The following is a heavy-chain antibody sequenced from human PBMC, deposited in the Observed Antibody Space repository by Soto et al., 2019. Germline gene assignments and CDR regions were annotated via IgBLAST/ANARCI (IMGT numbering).Heavy chain of an antibody. J-gene: IGHJ3*02. CDR1: GYSFTSYW. CDR3: ARGLGKVGLGEAFDI. CDR2: IDPSDSYT. Sequence: GESLKISCKGSGYSFTSYWISWVRQMPGKGLEWMGRIDPSDSYTNYSPSFQGHVTISADKSISTAYLQWSSLKASDTAMYYCARGLGKVGLGEAFDIWGQGTMVTVSS. D-gene: IGHD2-15*01. V-gene: IGHV5-10-1*01.